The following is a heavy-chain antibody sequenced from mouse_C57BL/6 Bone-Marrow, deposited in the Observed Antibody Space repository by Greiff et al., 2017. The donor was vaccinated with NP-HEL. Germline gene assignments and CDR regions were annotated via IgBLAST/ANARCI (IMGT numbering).Heavy chain of an antibody. CDR1: GYTFTNYW. CDR2: IYPGGGYT. J-gene: IGHJ4*01. CDR3: ARTGVATDYAMDY. V-gene: IGHV1-63*01. Sequence: QVHVKQSGAELVRPGTSVKMSCKASGYTFTNYWIGWAKQRPGHGLEWIGDIYPGGGYTNYNEKFTGKATLTADTSSSTAYMQFIRLTSEDSAIYYCARTGVATDYAMDYGGQGTSVTVSS. D-gene: IGHD1-1*01.